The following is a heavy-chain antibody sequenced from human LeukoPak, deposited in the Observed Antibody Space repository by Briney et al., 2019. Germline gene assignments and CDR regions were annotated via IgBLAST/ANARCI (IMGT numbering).Heavy chain of an antibody. CDR1: GFTFSSND. V-gene: IGHV3-23*01. CDR3: AEVESSYCRI. CDR2: FSESCGRT. D-gene: IGHD3-10*01. J-gene: IGHJ4*02. Sequence: ESLKISCVASGFTFSSNDMSWVRQAPGKGLEWVSVFSESCGRTYYADSVKGRFTISRDTPKNTLYLQMSSLRAEDTAIYYCAEVESSYCRIWGQGTLVTRSS.